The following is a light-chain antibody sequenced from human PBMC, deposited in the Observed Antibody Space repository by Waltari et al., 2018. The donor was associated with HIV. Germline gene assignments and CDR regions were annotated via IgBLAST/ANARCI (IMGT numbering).Light chain of an antibody. CDR2: GAS. CDR3: QQYNNWPPLT. V-gene: IGKV3-15*01. J-gene: IGKJ4*01. Sequence: IVMTQSPAPLSVSPAERATLYCRARQSVSSNLAWYQQKPGLAPRLLIYGASTRATGIPARFSGSGSGTEFTLTISSLQSEDFAVYYCQQYNNWPPLTFGGGTKVEIK. CDR1: QSVSSN.